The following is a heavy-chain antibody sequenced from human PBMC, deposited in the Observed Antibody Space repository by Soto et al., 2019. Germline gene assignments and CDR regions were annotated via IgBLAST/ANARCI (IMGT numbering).Heavy chain of an antibody. CDR1: GFSLSTGGMA. D-gene: IGHD2-21*02. CDR3: VHSRCGGDCLRSYSSHYYYGVDV. J-gene: IGHJ6*02. Sequence: QITLKESGPTLVKPTQTLTLTCTFSGFSLSTGGMAVGWIRQPPGKALEWLALIYWDDDRRDRPSLRSRLTVTTDSSKNQVVLTMTSLDPVDTATYYCVHSRCGGDCLRSYSSHYYYGVDVWGQGTTVTVSS. V-gene: IGHV2-5*02. CDR2: IYWDDDR.